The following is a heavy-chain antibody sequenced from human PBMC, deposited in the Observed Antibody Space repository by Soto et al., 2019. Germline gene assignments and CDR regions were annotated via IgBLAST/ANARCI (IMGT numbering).Heavy chain of an antibody. V-gene: IGHV4-30-2*01. CDR2: IYHSGST. CDR1: GGSISSGGYS. J-gene: IGHJ4*02. CDR3: ARGVTYSDSSALDY. Sequence: QLQLQESGSGLVKPSQTLSLTCAVSGGSISSGGYSWSWIRQPPGKGLEWIGYIYHSGSTYYNPSLKSRVTISVDRSKNQFSLTLSSVTAADTAVYYCARGVTYSDSSALDYWGQGTLVTVSS. D-gene: IGHD3-22*01.